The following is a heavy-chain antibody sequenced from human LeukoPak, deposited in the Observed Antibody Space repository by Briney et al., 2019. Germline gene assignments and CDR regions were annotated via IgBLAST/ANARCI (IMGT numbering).Heavy chain of an antibody. D-gene: IGHD3-3*01. CDR2: ISGRGGST. CDR1: GFPLISYA. J-gene: IGHJ4*02. V-gene: IGHV3-23*01. Sequence: GGSVRLPGAALGFPLISYAMGGAGRAPGGGLEWVAVISGRGGSTYYADCVKGRFTISRDNSKNALYLQMNSLRAEDTAVYYCAKDYDFWSGSPFDGWGQRTLVTVSS. CDR3: AKDYDFWSGSPFDG.